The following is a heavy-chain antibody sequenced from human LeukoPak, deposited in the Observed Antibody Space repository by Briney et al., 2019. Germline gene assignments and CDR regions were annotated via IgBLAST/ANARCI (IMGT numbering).Heavy chain of an antibody. V-gene: IGHV3-30-3*01. Sequence: GGSLRLSCAASGFTFSSYAMHWVRQAPGKGLEWVAVISYDGSNKYYADSVKGRFTISRDNSKNTLYLQMNSLRAEDTAVYYCAKDYGGVSNFWGQGTLVTVSS. J-gene: IGHJ4*02. CDR3: AKDYGGVSNF. CDR1: GFTFSSYA. CDR2: ISYDGSNK. D-gene: IGHD3-16*01.